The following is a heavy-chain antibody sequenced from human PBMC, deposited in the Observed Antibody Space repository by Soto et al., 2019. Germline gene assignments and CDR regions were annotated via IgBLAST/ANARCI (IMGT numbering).Heavy chain of an antibody. CDR3: VRDWESTTQTWGFGDS. CDR2: IIPIFGVT. D-gene: IGHD3-10*01. V-gene: IGHV1-69*04. Sequence: QVQVVQSGAEVKKPGSSVKVSCKASGGTFSSYTITWLRQAPGQGLEWLGKIIPIFGVTNYAQKFKDRLTLSADRPTTTAYMELSSLTSADTAVYYCVRDWESTTQTWGFGDSWGQGTLVTVSS. J-gene: IGHJ4*02. CDR1: GGTFSSYT.